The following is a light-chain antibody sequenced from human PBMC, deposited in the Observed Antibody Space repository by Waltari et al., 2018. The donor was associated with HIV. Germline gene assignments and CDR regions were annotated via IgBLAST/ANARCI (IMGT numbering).Light chain of an antibody. CDR3: QQLKTYPLS. CDR2: SVS. V-gene: IGKV1-9*01. Sequence: IQLTQSPSFLSASVGERLTIPCRATQGVGSYLAWYQQKPGKAPNLLIYSVSILQTGVPSRFSGSGSGTEFTLTITDLQPEDFATYYCQQLKTYPLSFGGGTKVEIK. J-gene: IGKJ4*01. CDR1: QGVGSY.